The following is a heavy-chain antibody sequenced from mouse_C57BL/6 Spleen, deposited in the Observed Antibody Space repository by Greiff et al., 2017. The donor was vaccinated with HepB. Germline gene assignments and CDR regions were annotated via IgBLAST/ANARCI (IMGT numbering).Heavy chain of an antibody. CDR1: GYTFTDYY. V-gene: IGHV1-26*01. CDR2: INPNNGGT. Sequence: VQLQQSGPELVKPGASVKISCKASGYTFTDYYMNWVKQSHGKSLEWIGDINPNNGGTSYNQKFKGKATLTVDKSSSTAYMELRSLTSEDSAVYYCARWLLLLDYWGQGTTLTVSS. J-gene: IGHJ2*01. CDR3: ARWLLLLDY. D-gene: IGHD1-1*01.